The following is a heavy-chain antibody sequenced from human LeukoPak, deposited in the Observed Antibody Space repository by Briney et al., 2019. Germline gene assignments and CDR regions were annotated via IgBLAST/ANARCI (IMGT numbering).Heavy chain of an antibody. Sequence: PGGSLRLSCAASGFTLSGSAMHWVRQASGKGLEWVGRIRSKANSYATAYAASVKGRFTISRDDSKNTAYLQMNSLKTEDTAVYYCTRHGGYSYGSDYWGQGTLVTVSS. V-gene: IGHV3-73*01. D-gene: IGHD5-18*01. CDR1: GFTLSGSA. CDR2: IRSKANSYAT. CDR3: TRHGGYSYGSDY. J-gene: IGHJ4*02.